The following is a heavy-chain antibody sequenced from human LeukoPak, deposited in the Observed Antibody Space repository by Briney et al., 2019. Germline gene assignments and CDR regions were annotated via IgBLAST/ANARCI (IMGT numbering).Heavy chain of an antibody. V-gene: IGHV4-30-4*01. D-gene: IGHD2-15*01. CDR1: GGSISSGDYY. Sequence: SETLSLTCTVSGGSISSGDYYWSWIRQPPRKGLEWIAYIYYTGNTYYNPSLMSRITISVDTSENQFSLKLSSVAAADTAVYYCARGSWALRRAFDIWGQGTMVTVSS. CDR3: ARGSWALRRAFDI. CDR2: IYYTGNT. J-gene: IGHJ3*02.